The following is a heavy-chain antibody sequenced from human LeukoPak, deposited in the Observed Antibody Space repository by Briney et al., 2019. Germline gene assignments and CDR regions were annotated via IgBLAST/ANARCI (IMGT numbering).Heavy chain of an antibody. CDR2: IYSGGST. D-gene: IGHD3-10*01. V-gene: IGHV3-53*01. Sequence: PGGSLRLSCAASGFTVSSNYMSWVRQAPGKGLEWVSIIYSGGSTFYADSVKGRFIISRDNSKNTLYLQMNSLRAEDTAVYYCARGYLEGVDYWGQGTLVTVSS. CDR1: GFTVSSNY. CDR3: ARGYLEGVDY. J-gene: IGHJ4*02.